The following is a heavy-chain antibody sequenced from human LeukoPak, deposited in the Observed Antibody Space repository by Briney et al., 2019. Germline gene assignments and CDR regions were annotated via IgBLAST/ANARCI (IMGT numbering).Heavy chain of an antibody. Sequence: PGGSLRLSCAASGFTFSSYGMHWVRQAPGKGLEWVADIWYDGSNKYYADSVKGRFTISRDNSKNTLYLQMNSLRAEDTAVYYCARDNSGSQLFYWGQGTLVTVSS. D-gene: IGHD1-26*01. CDR2: IWYDGSNK. V-gene: IGHV3-33*01. CDR1: GFTFSSYG. J-gene: IGHJ4*02. CDR3: ARDNSGSQLFY.